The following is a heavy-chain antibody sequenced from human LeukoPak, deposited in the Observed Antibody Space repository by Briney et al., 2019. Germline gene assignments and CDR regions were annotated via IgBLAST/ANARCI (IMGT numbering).Heavy chain of an antibody. Sequence: PSGTLSLTCAVSGGSISSSNWWSWVRQPPGKGLEWIGEIYHSGSTNYNPSLKSRVTISVDKSKNQFSLKLSSVTAADTAEYYCARQEGSSWYGDAFDIWGQGTMVTVSS. D-gene: IGHD6-13*01. V-gene: IGHV4-4*02. CDR2: IYHSGST. CDR1: GGSISSSNW. J-gene: IGHJ3*02. CDR3: ARQEGSSWYGDAFDI.